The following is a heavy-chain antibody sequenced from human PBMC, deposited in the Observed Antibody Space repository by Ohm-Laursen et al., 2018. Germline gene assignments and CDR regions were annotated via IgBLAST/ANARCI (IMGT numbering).Heavy chain of an antibody. Sequence: SLRLSCSAAGFTFSSYWMSWVRQAPGKGLEWVANIKQDGSEKYYVDSVKGRFTISRDNAKNSLYLQMNSLRAEDTALYYCAKDIGGSLYSGAFDIWGQGTMVTVSS. CDR2: IKQDGSEK. V-gene: IGHV3-7*03. J-gene: IGHJ3*02. D-gene: IGHD2-15*01. CDR3: AKDIGGSLYSGAFDI. CDR1: GFTFSSYW.